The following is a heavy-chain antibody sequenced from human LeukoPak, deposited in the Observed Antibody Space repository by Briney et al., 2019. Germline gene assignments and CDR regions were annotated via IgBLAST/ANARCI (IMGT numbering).Heavy chain of an antibody. J-gene: IGHJ5*02. Sequence: SETLSLTCTVSGGSIRSGNYYWGWIRQPPGKGLEWIGSIYYSGSTYYNPSLKSRVTISVDTSKNQFSLKLSSVTAADTVVYYCARDPIGQQLAPIDPWGQGTLVTVSS. CDR1: GGSIRSGNYY. CDR3: ARDPIGQQLAPIDP. D-gene: IGHD6-13*01. V-gene: IGHV4-39*07. CDR2: IYYSGST.